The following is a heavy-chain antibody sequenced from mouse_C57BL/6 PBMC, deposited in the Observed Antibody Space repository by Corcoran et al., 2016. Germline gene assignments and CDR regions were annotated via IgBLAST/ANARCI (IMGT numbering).Heavy chain of an antibody. CDR2: IYPGSGNT. Sequence: QVQLKQSGAELVRPGASVKLSCKASGYTFTDYYINWVTQRPGQGLEWIARIYPGSGNTYYNEKFKGKATLTAEKSSSTAYMQLSSLTSEDSAVYFCARNGNSLFAYWGQGTLVTVSA. D-gene: IGHD2-1*01. J-gene: IGHJ3*01. CDR3: ARNGNSLFAY. V-gene: IGHV1-76*01. CDR1: GYTFTDYY.